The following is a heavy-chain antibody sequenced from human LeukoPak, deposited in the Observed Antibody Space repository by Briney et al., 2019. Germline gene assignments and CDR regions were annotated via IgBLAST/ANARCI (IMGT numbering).Heavy chain of an antibody. CDR2: IHTSGST. CDR3: ARGEEYSSPQRD. Sequence: PSETLSLTCTVSGDSISSYYWSWIRQPAGKGLEWIGRIHTSGSTNYNPSLKSRVTMSVDTSKNQFSLKLSSVTAADTAVYYCARGEEYSSPQRDWGQGTLVTVSS. V-gene: IGHV4-4*07. D-gene: IGHD6-6*01. CDR1: GDSISSYY. J-gene: IGHJ4*02.